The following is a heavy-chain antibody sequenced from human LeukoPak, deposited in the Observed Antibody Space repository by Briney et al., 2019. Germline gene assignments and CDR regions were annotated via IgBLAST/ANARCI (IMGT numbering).Heavy chain of an antibody. Sequence: ASVKVSCKASGGTFISYAISWVRQAPGQGLEWMGGIIPIFGTANYAQKFQGRVTITADESTSTAYMELSSLRSEDTAVYYCAASLYYYGSGSNYYYYYMDVWAKGPRSPSP. D-gene: IGHD3-10*01. CDR3: AASLYYYGSGSNYYYYYMDV. V-gene: IGHV1-69*13. J-gene: IGHJ6*03. CDR1: GGTFISYA. CDR2: IIPIFGTA.